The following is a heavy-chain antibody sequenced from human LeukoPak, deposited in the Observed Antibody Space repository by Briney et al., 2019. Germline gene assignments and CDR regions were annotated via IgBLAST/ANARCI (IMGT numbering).Heavy chain of an antibody. CDR2: IYSGGST. J-gene: IGHJ6*02. Sequence: GGPLRLSCAASGFTVSSNYMSWVRQAPGKGLEWVSVIYSGGSTYYADSVKGRFTISRDNSKNTLYLQMNSLRAEDTAVYYCARGPHYYYYGMDVWGQGTTVTVSS. CDR1: GFTVSSNY. CDR3: ARGPHYYYYGMDV. V-gene: IGHV3-53*01.